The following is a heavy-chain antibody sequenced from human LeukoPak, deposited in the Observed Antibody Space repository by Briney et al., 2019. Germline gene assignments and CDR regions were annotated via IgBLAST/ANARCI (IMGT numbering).Heavy chain of an antibody. CDR2: INSDGSST. Sequence: PGGSLRLSCAASGFTFSSYWMHWVRQAPGKGLVWVSRINSDGSSTSYADSVKGRFTISRDNARNTLYLQMNSLRAEDTAVYYCARALRYPTHYYGMDVWGQGTTVTVSS. CDR1: GFTFSSYW. D-gene: IGHD3-9*01. J-gene: IGHJ6*02. CDR3: ARALRYPTHYYGMDV. V-gene: IGHV3-74*01.